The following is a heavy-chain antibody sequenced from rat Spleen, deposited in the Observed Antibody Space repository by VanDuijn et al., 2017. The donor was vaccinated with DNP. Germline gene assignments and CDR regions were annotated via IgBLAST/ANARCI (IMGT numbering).Heavy chain of an antibody. D-gene: IGHD4-1*01. CDR3: VRWNAGHFDY. CDR2: IGSDGYAP. CDR1: GFTFSDYY. V-gene: IGHV5-22*01. J-gene: IGHJ2*01. Sequence: EVQLVESGGGLVQPGRSLKLSCAASGFTFSDYYMAWVRQAPTKGLEWVAYIGSDGYAPYYGDSVKGRFTISRYNTKSTLYLQMNSLRSEDMGTYYCVRWNAGHFDYWGQGVMVTVSS.